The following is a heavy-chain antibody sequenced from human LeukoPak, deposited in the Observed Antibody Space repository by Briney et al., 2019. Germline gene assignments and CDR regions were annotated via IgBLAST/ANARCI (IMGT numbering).Heavy chain of an antibody. CDR2: IKQDGKGK. J-gene: IGHJ4*02. Sequence: PGGSLRLSCAASGFTFSSYWVSWVRQAPGKGLEWVANIKQDGKGKYYLDSVKGRFTISRDNAKKSLYLQMNSLRDDDTAVYYCARARGVGELFFDSWGQGTLVTVSS. D-gene: IGHD3-10*01. V-gene: IGHV3-7*03. CDR1: GFTFSSYW. CDR3: ARARGVGELFFDS.